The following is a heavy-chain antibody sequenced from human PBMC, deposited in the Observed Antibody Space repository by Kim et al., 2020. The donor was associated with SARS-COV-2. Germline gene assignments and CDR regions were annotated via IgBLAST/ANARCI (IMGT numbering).Heavy chain of an antibody. D-gene: IGHD1-7*01. Sequence: SETLSLTCTVSGDSINSSSYYWGWSRQPPGEGLEWIGSILSTGTAYNNPSLEGRVSISVATSKNQFSLKLCSVTAAATSVDSCGGVLPGTVDCWGQGTP. CDR2: ILSTGTA. J-gene: IGHJ6*02. CDR3: GGVLPGTVDC. CDR1: GDSINSSSYY. V-gene: IGHV4-39*01.